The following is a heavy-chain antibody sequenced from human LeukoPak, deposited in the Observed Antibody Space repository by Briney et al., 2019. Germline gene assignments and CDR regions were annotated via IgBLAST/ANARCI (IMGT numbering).Heavy chain of an antibody. Sequence: GGSLRLSCAVSGFTFSSYSMSWVRQAPGKGLEWVSSISSSGTYKYYADSVKGRFTISRDNAKNSLYLQMNSLRAEDTAVYYCAKDLTTSPYYFGYWGQGTLVTVSS. V-gene: IGHV3-21*01. J-gene: IGHJ4*02. CDR2: ISSSGTYK. D-gene: IGHD1-14*01. CDR1: GFTFSSYS. CDR3: AKDLTTSPYYFGY.